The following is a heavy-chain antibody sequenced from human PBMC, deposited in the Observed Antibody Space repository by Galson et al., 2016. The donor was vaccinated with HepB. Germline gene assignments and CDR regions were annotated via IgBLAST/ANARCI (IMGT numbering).Heavy chain of an antibody. V-gene: IGHV6-1*01. CDR1: GDSVSSNSAA. D-gene: IGHD1-26*01. J-gene: IGHJ4*02. Sequence: CAISGDSVSSNSAAWSWIRQSPSRGLEWLGRTYYRSKWYNDYAMSVKSRITFNADTSKNQFSLQLSSVTPDDTAVYYCAGGRLSRGYYFGHFDYWGQGTLVTVSS. CDR2: TYYRSKWYN. CDR3: AGGRLSRGYYFGHFDY.